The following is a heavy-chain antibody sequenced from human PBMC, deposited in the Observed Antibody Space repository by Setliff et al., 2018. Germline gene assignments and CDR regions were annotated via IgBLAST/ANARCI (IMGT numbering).Heavy chain of an antibody. Sequence: PSETLSLTCTVSGGSISSGSLHWSWIRQPAGKGLEWIGQIYTSGSTNYDPSLKSRVTITSDTSKNQFSLILSSVTAADTAVYYCARRVAGSSQFDYWGQGTLVTVS. V-gene: IGHV4-61*09. CDR2: IYTSGST. CDR3: ARRVAGSSQFDY. D-gene: IGHD1-26*01. J-gene: IGHJ4*02. CDR1: GGSISSGSLH.